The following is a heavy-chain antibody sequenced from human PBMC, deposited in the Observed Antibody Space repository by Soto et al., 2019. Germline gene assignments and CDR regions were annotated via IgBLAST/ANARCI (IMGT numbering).Heavy chain of an antibody. J-gene: IGHJ6*02. V-gene: IGHV1-46*01. D-gene: IGHD2-15*01. CDR3: ARGYCSGGSCQYYYGMDV. CDR1: GYTFTSYY. Sequence: ASVKVSCKASGYTFTSYYMHCVRQAPGQGLEWMGIINPSGGSTSYAQKFQGRVTMTRDTSTSTVYMELSSLRSEDTAVYYCARGYCSGGSCQYYYGMDVWGQGTTVTVSS. CDR2: INPSGGST.